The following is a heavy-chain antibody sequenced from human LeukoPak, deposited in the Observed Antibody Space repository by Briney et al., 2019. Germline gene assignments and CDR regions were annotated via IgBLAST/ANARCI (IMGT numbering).Heavy chain of an antibody. D-gene: IGHD6-13*01. CDR3: ARAAAAGTVAPDC. CDR1: GFTFSSYS. V-gene: IGHV3-21*01. Sequence: VKPGGSLRLSCAASGFTFSSYSMNWVRQAPGKGLEWVSSISSSSSYIYYADSVKGRFTISRDNAKNSLYLQMNSLRAEDTAVYYCARAAAAGTVAPDCWGQGTLVTVSS. J-gene: IGHJ4*02. CDR2: ISSSSSYI.